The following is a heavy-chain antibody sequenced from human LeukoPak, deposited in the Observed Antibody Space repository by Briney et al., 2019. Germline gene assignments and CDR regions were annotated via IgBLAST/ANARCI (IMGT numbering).Heavy chain of an antibody. J-gene: IGHJ4*02. V-gene: IGHV4-31*03. CDR2: IYYSGST. CDR1: GGSISSGGYY. Sequence: SETLSLTCTVSGGSISSGGYYWSWIRQHPGKGLEWIGYIYYSGSTYYNPSLKSRVTISVDTSKNQFSLKLSSVTAADTAVYYCARGEVGPFDYWGQGTLVTVSS. D-gene: IGHD1-26*01. CDR3: ARGEVGPFDY.